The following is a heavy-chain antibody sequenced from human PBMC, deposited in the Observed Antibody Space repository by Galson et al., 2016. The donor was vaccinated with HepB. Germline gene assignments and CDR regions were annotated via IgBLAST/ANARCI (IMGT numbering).Heavy chain of an antibody. D-gene: IGHD4-17*01. Sequence: SLRLSCAASGFTFASYGMHWVRPAPATGLKWVASIWYDGTIKYSADSVKGRFTISRDNSKDTLYLQMNSLRAEDTAVYYCARDYGDSNSYFNYWGQGTLVTVSS. CDR2: IWYDGTIK. J-gene: IGHJ4*02. CDR3: ARDYGDSNSYFNY. V-gene: IGHV3-33*01. CDR1: GFTFASYG.